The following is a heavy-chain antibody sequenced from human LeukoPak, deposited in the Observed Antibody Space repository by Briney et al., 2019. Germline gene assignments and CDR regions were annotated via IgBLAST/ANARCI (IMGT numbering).Heavy chain of an antibody. D-gene: IGHD4-17*01. CDR1: GFTVSSNY. CDR2: IYSGGST. Sequence: GGSLRLSCAASGFTVSSNYMSWVRQAPGKGLEWVSVIYSGGSTYYADSVKGRFTISRDNSKNTLYLQMNSLRGEDTAVYYCAKGHDYDAAFDYWGQGTLVTVSS. J-gene: IGHJ4*02. CDR3: AKGHDYDAAFDY. V-gene: IGHV3-66*01.